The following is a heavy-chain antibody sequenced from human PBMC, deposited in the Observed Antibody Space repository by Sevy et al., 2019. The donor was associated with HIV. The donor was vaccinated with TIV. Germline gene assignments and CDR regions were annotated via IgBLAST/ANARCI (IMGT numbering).Heavy chain of an antibody. D-gene: IGHD1-20*01. CDR2: ISGTGGRT. J-gene: IGHJ4*02. CDR3: ARDGYNWIPFDH. Sequence: GGSLRLSCVASGFTLNSYAMSWVRQAPGKGLEWISDISGTGGRTNYVDSVVGRFTISRDNSKNTLYLQMNTLRAEDTAIYFCARDGYNWIPFDHWGQGTLVTVSS. CDR1: GFTLNSYA. V-gene: IGHV3-23*01.